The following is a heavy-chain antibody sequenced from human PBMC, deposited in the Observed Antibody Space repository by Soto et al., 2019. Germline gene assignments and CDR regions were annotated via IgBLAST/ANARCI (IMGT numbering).Heavy chain of an antibody. CDR3: ARAGYSSGWYSDY. CDR1: ECTVSSYA. D-gene: IGHD6-19*01. V-gene: IGHV1-69*06. J-gene: IGHJ4*02. CDR2: IIPIFGTA. Sequence: AVKVSCKPSECTVSSYAISLVRHAPGQGLEWMGGIIPIFGTANYAQKFQGRVTITADKSTSTAYMELSSLRSEDTAVYYRARAGYSSGWYSDYWGQGTQVPVSS.